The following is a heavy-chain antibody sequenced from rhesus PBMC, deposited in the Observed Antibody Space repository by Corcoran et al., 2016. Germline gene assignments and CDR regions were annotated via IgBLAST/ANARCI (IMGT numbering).Heavy chain of an antibody. D-gene: IGHD3-16*01. Sequence: VQLQESGPGLVKPSETLPLTCAVSGASLNSHYWGWLRQAPGKGVEWIGRIYGSGGSTDYNPSLKSRVTISIDTSRNQFSLKLSSVTAADTAMYYCVRDLNYYSGGYYYGSLDVWGRGVLVTVSS. CDR1: GASLNSHY. CDR3: VRDLNYYSGGYYYGSLDV. V-gene: IGHV4S2*01. CDR2: IYGSGGST. J-gene: IGHJ5-2*02.